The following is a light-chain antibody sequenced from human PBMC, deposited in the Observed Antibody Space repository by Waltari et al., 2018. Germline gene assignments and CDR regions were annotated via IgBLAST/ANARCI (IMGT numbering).Light chain of an antibody. V-gene: IGKV1-5*03. CDR2: KAV. J-gene: IGKJ1*01. Sequence: DIQLTQSPSTLSASVGDRVTITFRAAESINTWMAWCQQKQGKAPKLLIYKAVNLEGGVPTGFSGGGSGTELTRSISSLQPDDFATYYCQQYKSPPWTFGQGTKV. CDR1: ESINTW. CDR3: QQYKSPPWT.